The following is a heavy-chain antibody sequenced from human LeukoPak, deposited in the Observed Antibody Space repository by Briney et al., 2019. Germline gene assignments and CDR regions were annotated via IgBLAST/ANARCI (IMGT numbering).Heavy chain of an antibody. V-gene: IGHV1-69*04. CDR3: ARGPGGY. CDR1: GYTFTGYY. D-gene: IGHD1-1*01. J-gene: IGHJ4*02. CDR2: IIPILGIA. Sequence: EASVKVSCKASGYTFTGYYMHWVRQAPGQGLEWMGRIIPILGIANYAQKFQGRVTITADKSTSTAYMELSSLRSEDTAVYYCARGPGGYWGQGTLVTVSS.